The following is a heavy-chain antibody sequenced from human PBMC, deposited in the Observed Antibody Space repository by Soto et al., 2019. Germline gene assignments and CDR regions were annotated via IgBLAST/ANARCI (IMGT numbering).Heavy chain of an antibody. CDR1: GGTFSSYT. V-gene: IGHV1-69*02. Sequence: QVQLVQSGAEVKKPGSSVKVSCQASGGTFSSYTISRVRQAPGHGLEWMGRIIPIHGIANYAQKFQGRVTITGDKSTSTAYSELRSLRSEDTAVYYDAETPLGYCSNGVCPTLDYWGQETLVTVSS. CDR3: AETPLGYCSNGVCPTLDY. D-gene: IGHD2-8*01. CDR2: IIPIHGIA. J-gene: IGHJ4*02.